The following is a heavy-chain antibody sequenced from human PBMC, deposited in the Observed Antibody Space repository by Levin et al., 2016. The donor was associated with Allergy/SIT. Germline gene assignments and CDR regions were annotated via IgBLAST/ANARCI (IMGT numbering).Heavy chain of an antibody. CDR2: IDWGDDK. Sequence: WIRQPPGKALEWLALIDWGDDKYYSTSLKTRLTISKDTSISKDTSKNQVVLTMTNMDPVDTATYYCARIDVTTFGYGMDVWGQGTTVTVSS. CDR3: ARIDVTTFGYGMDV. V-gene: IGHV2-70*13. D-gene: IGHD3-3*01. J-gene: IGHJ6*02.